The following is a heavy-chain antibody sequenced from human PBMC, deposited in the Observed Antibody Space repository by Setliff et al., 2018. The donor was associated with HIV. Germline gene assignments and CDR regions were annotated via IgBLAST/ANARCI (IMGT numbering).Heavy chain of an antibody. Sequence: AGESLKISCKGSGYSFITYWIGWVRQRPGKGLEWMGIMSPDGSNTRYSPSFQGQVTISVDESISTAYLQWSSLKASDTAFYYCARFYGSYDVGGFDIWGQGTKVTVSS. CDR2: MSPDGSNT. J-gene: IGHJ3*02. D-gene: IGHD3-16*01. V-gene: IGHV5-51*01. CDR1: GYSFITYW. CDR3: ARFYGSYDVGGFDI.